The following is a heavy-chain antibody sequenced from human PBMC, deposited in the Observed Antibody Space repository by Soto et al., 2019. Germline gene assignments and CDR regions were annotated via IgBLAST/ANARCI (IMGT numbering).Heavy chain of an antibody. CDR3: AREYSGYDYYYYYMDV. J-gene: IGHJ6*03. CDR2: INHSGST. D-gene: IGHD5-12*01. CDR1: GGSFSGYY. Sequence: TLSLTCAVYGGSFSGYYWSWIRQPPGKGLEWIGEINHSGSTNYNPSLKSRVTISVDTSKNQFSLKLSSVTAADTAVYYCAREYSGYDYYYYYMDVWGKGTTVTVSS. V-gene: IGHV4-34*01.